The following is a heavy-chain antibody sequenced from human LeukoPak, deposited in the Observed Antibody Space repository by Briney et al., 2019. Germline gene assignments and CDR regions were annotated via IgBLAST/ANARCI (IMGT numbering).Heavy chain of an antibody. D-gene: IGHD6-6*01. CDR1: GFTFSSYW. CDR3: ARREYSTAYSTYYFDH. V-gene: IGHV3-74*01. Sequence: PGGSLRLSCAVSGFTFSSYWMHWVRQAPGKGLVWVSRINGDGSGISYADSVKGRFTISRDNAKNTLYLQMNSLRAEDTAVYYCARREYSTAYSTYYFDHWGQGTLVTVSS. J-gene: IGHJ4*02. CDR2: INGDGSGI.